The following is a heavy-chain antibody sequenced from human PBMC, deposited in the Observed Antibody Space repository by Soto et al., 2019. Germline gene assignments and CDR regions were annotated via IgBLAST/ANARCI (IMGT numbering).Heavy chain of an antibody. Sequence: QVQLQQWGAGLLKPSETLSLTCAVYGGSFSGYYWSWIRQPPGKGLEWSGEINHSGSTNYNPPLKSPVTISVNTSKNPFSLKLSSVTAADTAVYYCARGRVITTTPSPGGGWFDPWGQGTLVTVSS. D-gene: IGHD1-20*01. CDR3: ARGRVITTTPSPGGGWFDP. CDR1: GGSFSGYY. V-gene: IGHV4-34*01. J-gene: IGHJ5*02. CDR2: INHSGST.